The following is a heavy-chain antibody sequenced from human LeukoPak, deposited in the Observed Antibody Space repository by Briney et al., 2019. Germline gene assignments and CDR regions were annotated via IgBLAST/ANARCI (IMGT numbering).Heavy chain of an antibody. J-gene: IGHJ3*02. D-gene: IGHD6-19*01. V-gene: IGHV4-34*01. Sequence: PSETLSLTCAVYGGSFGGYYWSWIRQPPGKGLEWIGEINHSGSTNYNPSLKSRVTISVDTSKNQFSLKLSSVTAADTAVYYCASTAVAGTSNDAFDIWGQGTMVTVSS. CDR3: ASTAVAGTSNDAFDI. CDR2: INHSGST. CDR1: GGSFGGYY.